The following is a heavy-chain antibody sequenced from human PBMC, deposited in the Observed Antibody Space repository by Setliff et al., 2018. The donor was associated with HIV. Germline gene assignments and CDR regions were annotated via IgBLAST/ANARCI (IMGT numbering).Heavy chain of an antibody. D-gene: IGHD6-19*01. J-gene: IGHJ6*03. CDR3: ARVQTIAVAGTQYYYMDV. CDR2: INAGNGNT. CDR1: GYTSSRYA. Sequence: ASVKVSCKASGYTSSRYAMHWVRQAPGQRLEWRGWINAGNGNTKYSQKFQGRVSLARDTSASTAYMELSSLRSEDTAVYYCARVQTIAVAGTQYYYMDVWGKGTTVTVAS. V-gene: IGHV1-3*01.